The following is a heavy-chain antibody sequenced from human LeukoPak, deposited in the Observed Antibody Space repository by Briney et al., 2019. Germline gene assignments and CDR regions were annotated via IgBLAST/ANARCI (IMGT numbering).Heavy chain of an antibody. CDR2: IYHSGST. Sequence: SETLSLTCTVSGYSISSGYYWGWIRQPPGKGLEWIGSIYHSGSTYYNPSLKSRVTISVDTPKNQFSLKLSSVTAADTAVYYCARVRITIFGVVTNHDFDYWGQGTLVTVSS. V-gene: IGHV4-38-2*02. D-gene: IGHD3-3*01. J-gene: IGHJ4*02. CDR3: ARVRITIFGVVTNHDFDY. CDR1: GYSISSGYY.